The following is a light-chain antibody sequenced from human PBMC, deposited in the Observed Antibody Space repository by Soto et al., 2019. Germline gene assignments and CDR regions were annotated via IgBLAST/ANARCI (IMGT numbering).Light chain of an antibody. Sequence: QSALTQPRSVSGSPGQSVTISCTGTSSDVGTYNYVSWYQQHPGKAPKDVIYDVSQRPSGVPDRFSGSKSGNTASLSISGLQGEDEADYYCCSYAGRSAYFVFGTGTKLTVL. V-gene: IGLV2-11*01. CDR3: CSYAGRSAYFV. CDR2: DVS. CDR1: SSDVGTYNY. J-gene: IGLJ1*01.